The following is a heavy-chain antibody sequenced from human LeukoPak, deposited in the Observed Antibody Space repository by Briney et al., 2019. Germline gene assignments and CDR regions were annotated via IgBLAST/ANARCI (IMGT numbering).Heavy chain of an antibody. D-gene: IGHD6-19*01. J-gene: IGHJ3*02. CDR1: GFTFSTYW. V-gene: IGHV3-7*03. CDR2: IKQDGSET. CDR3: ARDIVLIAVAIRGSFDI. Sequence: GGSLRLSCAASGFTFSTYWMTWVRQAPGKGLDWVGNIKQDGSETYYADSLKGRFTISRDNAKSALYLQMNSLRAEDTALYYCARDIVLIAVAIRGSFDIWGQGTMVTVSS.